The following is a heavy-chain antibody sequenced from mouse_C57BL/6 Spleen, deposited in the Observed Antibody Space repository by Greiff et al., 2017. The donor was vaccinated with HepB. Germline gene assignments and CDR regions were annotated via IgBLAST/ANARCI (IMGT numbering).Heavy chain of an antibody. D-gene: IGHD1-1*01. CDR1: GYTFTSYW. CDR2: IYPGSGST. CDR3: AHYGSSYGYAMDY. J-gene: IGHJ4*01. Sequence: QVQLQQPGAELVKPGASVKMSCKASGYTFTSYWITWVKQRPGQGLEWIGDIYPGSGSTNYNEKFKSKATLTVDTSSSTAYMQLSSLTSEDSAVYYCAHYGSSYGYAMDYWGQGTSVTVSS. V-gene: IGHV1-55*01.